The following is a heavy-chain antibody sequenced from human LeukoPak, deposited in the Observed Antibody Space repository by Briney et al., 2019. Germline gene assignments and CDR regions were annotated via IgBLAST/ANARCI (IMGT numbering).Heavy chain of an antibody. J-gene: IGHJ5*02. CDR2: IYYSGST. CDR3: ASLMGSGSWYSWFDP. Sequence: SETLSLTCTVSGGSISSSNYYWGWIRQPPGKGLEWIGSIYYSGSTYYSPSLKSRVTMSVDTSKNQSSLKVTSVTAADTAVYYCASLMGSGSWYSWFDPWGQGTLVTVSS. CDR1: GGSISSSNYY. D-gene: IGHD6-13*01. V-gene: IGHV4-39*07.